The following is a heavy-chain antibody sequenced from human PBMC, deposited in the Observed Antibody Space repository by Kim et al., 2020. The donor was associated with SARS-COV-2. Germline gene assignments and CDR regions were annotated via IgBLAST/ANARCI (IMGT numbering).Heavy chain of an antibody. V-gene: IGHV3-21*04. CDR2: GRRDI. CDR3: ARGATCSV. D-gene: IGHD2-21*01. Sequence: GRRDIYYVDSVKGRFTISRDEAKGSLYLRMSNLRVDDTAVYFCARGATCSVWGQGTRVTVSA. J-gene: IGHJ3*01.